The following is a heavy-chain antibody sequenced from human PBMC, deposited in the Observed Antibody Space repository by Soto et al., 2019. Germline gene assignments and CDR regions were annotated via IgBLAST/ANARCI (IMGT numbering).Heavy chain of an antibody. CDR1: GGSINSSNW. V-gene: IGHV4-4*02. CDR3: ARDQGIAVAGTGYYYGMDV. D-gene: IGHD6-19*01. Sequence: SETLSLTCAVSGGSINSSNWWSWVRQPPGKGLEWIGEIYHSGSTNYNPTLKSRVTISVDKSKNQLSLKLSSVTAADTAVYYCARDQGIAVAGTGYYYGMDVWGQGTTVTVSS. J-gene: IGHJ6*02. CDR2: IYHSGST.